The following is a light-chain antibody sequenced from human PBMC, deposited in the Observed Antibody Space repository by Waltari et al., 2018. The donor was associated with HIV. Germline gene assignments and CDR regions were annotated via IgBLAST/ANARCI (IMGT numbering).Light chain of an antibody. CDR1: RGVGSS. V-gene: IGKV3-15*01. CDR3: QQYSTWPLT. Sequence: EVVMTQSPATLLESPGKTANLACRASRGVGSSLAWYQQKPGRGPRLLIYGASSRASDVPPTFSGSGAGTDFSLSISSLRSDDVGIYYCQQYSTWPLTFGRGTTVEIK. CDR2: GAS. J-gene: IGKJ1*01.